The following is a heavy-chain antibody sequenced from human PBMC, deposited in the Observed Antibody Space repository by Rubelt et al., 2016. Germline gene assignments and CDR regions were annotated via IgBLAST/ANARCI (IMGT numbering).Heavy chain of an antibody. CDR3: ARDGAGFDA. V-gene: IGHV3-48*04. Sequence: QAPGKGLEWVSYISSSSSTIYYADSVKGRFTISRDNAKNSLYLQMNSLRAEDTAVYYCARDGAGFDAWGQGSLVTVSS. CDR2: ISSSSSTI. D-gene: IGHD3-16*01. J-gene: IGHJ4*02.